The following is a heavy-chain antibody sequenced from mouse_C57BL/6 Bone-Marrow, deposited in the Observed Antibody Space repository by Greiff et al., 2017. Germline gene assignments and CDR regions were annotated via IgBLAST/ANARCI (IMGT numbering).Heavy chain of an antibody. J-gene: IGHJ2*01. CDR2: INPNYGTT. CDR3: ARRGDGYYPYFDY. V-gene: IGHV1-39*01. Sequence: VQLQQSGPELVKPGASVKISCKASGYSFTDYNMHWVKQSNGKSLEWIGVINPNYGTTSYNQKLKGKATLTVDQSSSTAYMQLNSLTSEYSAVYYCARRGDGYYPYFDYWGQGTTLTVSS. D-gene: IGHD2-3*01. CDR1: GYSFTDYN.